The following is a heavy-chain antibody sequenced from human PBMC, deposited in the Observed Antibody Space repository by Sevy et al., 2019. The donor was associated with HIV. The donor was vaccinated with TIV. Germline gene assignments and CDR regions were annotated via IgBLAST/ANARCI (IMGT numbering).Heavy chain of an antibody. CDR1: GFTFSSYT. CDR2: ISSNGGGT. D-gene: IGHD6-19*01. Sequence: GGSPRLSCAASGFTFSSYTMHWVRQAPGKGLEYVSGISSNGGGTYYADSVKGRFTISRDNSKNTLYLQMGSLRAEDMAVYYCARGKGSSWYEWNYYYMDVWGKGTTVTVSS. J-gene: IGHJ6*03. V-gene: IGHV3-64*02. CDR3: ARGKGSSWYEWNYYYMDV.